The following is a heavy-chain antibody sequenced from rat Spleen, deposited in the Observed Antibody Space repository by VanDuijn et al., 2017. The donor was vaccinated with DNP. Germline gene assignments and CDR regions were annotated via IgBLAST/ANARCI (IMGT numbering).Heavy chain of an antibody. CDR1: GFSLASYG. CDR2: ISSGGST. D-gene: IGHD1-9*01. J-gene: IGHJ4*01. V-gene: IGHV2S12*01. Sequence: QVQLKESGPGLVQPSQTLSLTCTVSGFSLASYGVSWVRQPPGKGLEWIAAISSGGSTYYNSALKSRLSISRDTSKNQVFLKMNSLQTDDTGTYYCTSHILYAMDAWGQGTSVTVSS. CDR3: TSHILYAMDA.